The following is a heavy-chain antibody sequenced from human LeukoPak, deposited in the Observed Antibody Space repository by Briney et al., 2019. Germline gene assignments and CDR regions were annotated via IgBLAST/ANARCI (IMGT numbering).Heavy chain of an antibody. V-gene: IGHV3-15*01. CDR3: TTGLYSSSWYHFDN. D-gene: IGHD6-13*01. Sequence: GGSLRLSCAASGFTFSNAWMNWVRQAPGKGLEWVGHIKSKTDGGTTDYAAPVKGRFTISRDDLKNTLYLQMNSLKTEDTAVYYCTTGLYSSSWYHFDNWGQGTLVTVSS. CDR2: IKSKTDGGTT. J-gene: IGHJ4*02. CDR1: GFTFSNAW.